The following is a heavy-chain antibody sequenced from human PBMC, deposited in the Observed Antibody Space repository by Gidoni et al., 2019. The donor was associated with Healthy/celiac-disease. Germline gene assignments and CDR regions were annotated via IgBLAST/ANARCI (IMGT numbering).Heavy chain of an antibody. Sequence: QLQLQESRPGLLKPSETLSLNCTVAGGSISSSSYYWGWLRQPPGKGLVWIVSIYYSGSTYYNQSVKSRVTISVDTSKNQFSLKLSSVTAADTAVYYCARRHRYYYDSNYDYWGQGTLVTVSS. CDR1: GGSISSSSYY. D-gene: IGHD3-22*01. CDR2: IYYSGST. J-gene: IGHJ4*02. V-gene: IGHV4-39*01. CDR3: ARRHRYYYDSNYDY.